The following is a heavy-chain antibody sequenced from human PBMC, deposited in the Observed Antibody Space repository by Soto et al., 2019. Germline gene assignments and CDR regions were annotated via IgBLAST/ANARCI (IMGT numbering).Heavy chain of an antibody. V-gene: IGHV1-18*04. CDR2: ALEYNGNR. Sequence: ASVKVSCKASGYTFSSYGISWVRQAPGQGLEWLGQALEYNGNRNYAQKFQGRVTMTTDTSTSTAYMELRSLRSDDTAVYYCARDVGAVVSATGFDYWGQGTLVTVSS. J-gene: IGHJ4*02. D-gene: IGHD6-19*01. CDR1: GYTFSSYG. CDR3: ARDVGAVVSATGFDY.